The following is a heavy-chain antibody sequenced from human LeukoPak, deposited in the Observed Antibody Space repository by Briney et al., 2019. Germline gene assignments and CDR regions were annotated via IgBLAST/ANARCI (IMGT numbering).Heavy chain of an antibody. CDR1: GFTFSSYW. J-gene: IGHJ3*02. CDR3: ARDDQFAFDI. V-gene: IGHV3-48*01. D-gene: IGHD5-24*01. Sequence: PGGSLRLSCAASGFTFSSYWMHWVRQAPGKGLEWVSHIRSSSDNIHYADSVRGRFTISRDNAKNSLYLQMNSLRAEDTAVYYCARDDQFAFDIWGQGTMVTVSS. CDR2: IRSSSDNI.